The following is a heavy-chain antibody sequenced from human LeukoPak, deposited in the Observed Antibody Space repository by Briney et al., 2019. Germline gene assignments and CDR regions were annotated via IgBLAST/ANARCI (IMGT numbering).Heavy chain of an antibody. Sequence: SETLSLTCTVSGGSISNSYWSWIRQPAGKGLEWIGRMYVSGTTNYNPSLRSRVTMSVDTSKNQFSLRLCSVTAADTAVYYCARENYYDSSGYSEGLDVWGQGTTVTVSS. J-gene: IGHJ6*02. CDR1: GGSISNSY. V-gene: IGHV4-4*07. CDR2: MYVSGTT. D-gene: IGHD3-22*01. CDR3: ARENYYDSSGYSEGLDV.